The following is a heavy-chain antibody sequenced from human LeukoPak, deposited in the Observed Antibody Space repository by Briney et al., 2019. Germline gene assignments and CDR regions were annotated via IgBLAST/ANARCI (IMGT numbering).Heavy chain of an antibody. V-gene: IGHV3-48*02. CDR1: GFTFSSYS. CDR3: ASSGNYDYVWGSYRYLDY. J-gene: IGHJ4*02. Sequence: GGSLTLSCAASGFTFSSYSMNWVRQAPGKGLEWVSYISSSSSTIYYADSVKGRFTISRDNAKNSLYLQMNSLRDEDTAVYYCASSGNYDYVWGSYRYLDYWGQGTLVTVSS. CDR2: ISSSSSTI. D-gene: IGHD3-16*02.